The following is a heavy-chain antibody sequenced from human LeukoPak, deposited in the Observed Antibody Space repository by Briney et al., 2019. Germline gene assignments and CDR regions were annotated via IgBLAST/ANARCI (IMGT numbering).Heavy chain of an antibody. CDR2: IYHTGST. CDR1: RGSITGHY. D-gene: IGHD3-10*01. Sequence: SETLSLTCTVSRGSITGHYWNWIRQPPGKGLEWIGYIYHTGSTNHNPSLKSRVSMSVDTSKKEFSLKLSSVTAEDAAVYYCAIGTMVRGLDPWGQGTLVTVSS. J-gene: IGHJ5*02. CDR3: AIGTMVRGLDP. V-gene: IGHV4-59*11.